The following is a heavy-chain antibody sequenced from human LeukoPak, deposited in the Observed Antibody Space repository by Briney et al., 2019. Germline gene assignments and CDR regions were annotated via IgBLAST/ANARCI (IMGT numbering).Heavy chain of an antibody. CDR2: ITRNSNDI. V-gene: IGHV3-48*03. CDR3: AKTLLDSSGYYYAGSDY. D-gene: IGHD3-22*01. Sequence: GGSLRLSCVASGFTFSSYEMNWVRQAPGKGLEWVSYITRNSNDIYYADSVKGRFTISRDNAKNSLYLQMNNLRAEDTAVYYCAKTLLDSSGYYYAGSDYWGQGILVTVST. J-gene: IGHJ4*02. CDR1: GFTFSSYE.